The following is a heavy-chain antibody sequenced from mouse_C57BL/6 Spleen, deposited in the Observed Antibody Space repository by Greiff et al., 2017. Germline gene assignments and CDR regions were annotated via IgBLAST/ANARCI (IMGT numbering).Heavy chain of an antibody. CDR2: IDPETGGT. Sequence: VQLQESGAELVRPGASVTLSCKASGYTFTDYEMHWVKQTPVHGLEWIGAIDPETGGTAYNQKFKGKAILTADKSSSTAYMELRSLTSEDSAVYYCTNYYGRSYYAMDYWGQGTSVTVSA. CDR3: TNYYGRSYYAMDY. CDR1: GYTFTDYE. J-gene: IGHJ4*01. D-gene: IGHD1-1*01. V-gene: IGHV1-15*01.